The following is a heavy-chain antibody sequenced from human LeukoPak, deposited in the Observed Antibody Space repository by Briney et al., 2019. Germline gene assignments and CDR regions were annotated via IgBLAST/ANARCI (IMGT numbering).Heavy chain of an antibody. D-gene: IGHD1-26*01. CDR1: GYTFTSYG. CDR2: ISAYNGNT. CDR3: ARDLFSGSYLGTNAFDI. V-gene: IGHV1-18*01. J-gene: IGHJ3*02. Sequence: GASVKVSCKASGYTFTSYGISWVRQAPGQGLEWMGWISAYNGNTNYAQKLQGRVTMTTDTSTSTAYMELRSLRSDDTAVYYCARDLFSGSYLGTNAFDIWGQGTMVTVSS.